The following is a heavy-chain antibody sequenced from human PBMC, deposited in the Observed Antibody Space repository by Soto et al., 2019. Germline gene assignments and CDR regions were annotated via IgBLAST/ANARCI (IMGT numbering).Heavy chain of an antibody. J-gene: IGHJ4*02. CDR1: GFTFSSYS. V-gene: IGHV3-23*01. Sequence: GGSLRLSCAASGFTFSSYSMNWVRQAPGKGLEWVSAISESGGNTYYADSVKGRCTISRDNSKDTLYLQMNSLRAEDTAVYYCAKRGVAVTGPGKYFDYWGQGTLVTVSS. CDR3: AKRGVAVTGPGKYFDY. CDR2: ISESGGNT. D-gene: IGHD6-19*01.